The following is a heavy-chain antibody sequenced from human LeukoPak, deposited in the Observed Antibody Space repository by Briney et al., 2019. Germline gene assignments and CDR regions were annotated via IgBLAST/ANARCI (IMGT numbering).Heavy chain of an antibody. Sequence: SVKVSCKVSGYTLTELSMHWVRQAPGKGLEWMGGLDPEDGETIYAQKFQGRVTMTEDTSTDTAYMELSSLRSEDTAVYYCATTLRYCSSTSCPRYTFDYWGQGTLVTVSS. CDR2: LDPEDGET. CDR1: GYTLTELS. J-gene: IGHJ4*02. CDR3: ATTLRYCSSTSCPRYTFDY. D-gene: IGHD2-2*01. V-gene: IGHV1-24*01.